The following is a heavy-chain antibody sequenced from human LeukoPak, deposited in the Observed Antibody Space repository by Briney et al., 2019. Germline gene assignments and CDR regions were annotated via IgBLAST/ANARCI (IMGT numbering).Heavy chain of an antibody. CDR1: GFTFSSYS. CDR3: AGAYSAYDPFDY. V-gene: IGHV3-74*01. J-gene: IGHJ4*02. CDR2: LNADGNSI. Sequence: GGSLRLSCAASGFTFSSYSMNWVRQAPGKGLVWVSRLNADGNSITYADSVRGRFTISRDNAKNTVHLQMNSLRVEDTAIYFCAGAYSAYDPFDYWGQGILVTVSS. D-gene: IGHD5-12*01.